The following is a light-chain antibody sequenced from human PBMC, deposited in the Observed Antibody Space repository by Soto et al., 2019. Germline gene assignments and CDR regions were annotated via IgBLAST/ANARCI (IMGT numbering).Light chain of an antibody. Sequence: EIVMTQSPDTLSVSPGERATPSCRASQRVGSNLAWYQQKPGQTPRLLVYGASSRATGIPDRFSGSGSGTDFTLTISRLEPEDFAVYYCQQHGSSPITFGQGTRLEIK. CDR2: GAS. CDR3: QQHGSSPIT. J-gene: IGKJ5*01. CDR1: QRVGSN. V-gene: IGKV3-20*01.